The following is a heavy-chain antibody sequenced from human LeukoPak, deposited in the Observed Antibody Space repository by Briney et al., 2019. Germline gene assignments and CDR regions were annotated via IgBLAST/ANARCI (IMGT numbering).Heavy chain of an antibody. V-gene: IGHV3-7*01. CDR3: AKDLSGSFDY. J-gene: IGHJ4*02. CDR2: IKKTGSET. Sequence: GGSLRLSCAASGFTFSHFWMSWVRQAPGKGLEWVAYIKKTGSETYYVDSVKGRFTITRDNTRNSLFLQMYRLRAEDTAVYYCAKDLSGSFDYWGQGTLVTVSS. D-gene: IGHD2/OR15-2a*01. CDR1: GFTFSHFW.